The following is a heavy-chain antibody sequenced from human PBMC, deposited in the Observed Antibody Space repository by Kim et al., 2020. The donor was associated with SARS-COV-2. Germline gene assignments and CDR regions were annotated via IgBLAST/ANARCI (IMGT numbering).Heavy chain of an antibody. V-gene: IGHV3-23*01. CDR3: AKVSSSWLKHHFDC. Sequence: GGSLRLSCAASGFTFSSYAMSWVRQAPGKGLEWVSLISVSGATTYYADSVKGRFTISRDNSRSTLYLQMDSLRAEDTAVYYCAKVSSSWLKHHFDCWGQGTLVTVSS. CDR1: GFTFSSYA. J-gene: IGHJ4*02. D-gene: IGHD6-13*01. CDR2: ISVSGATT.